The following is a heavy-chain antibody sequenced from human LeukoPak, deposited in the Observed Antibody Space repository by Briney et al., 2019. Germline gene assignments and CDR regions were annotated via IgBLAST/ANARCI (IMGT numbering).Heavy chain of an antibody. CDR1: GFSSSAYW. CDR2: INPAGSET. Sequence: PGGSLRLSCAASGFSSSAYWMTWVRQAPGTGLEWVANINPAGSETYYVDPVKGRFSISRHNAKNLVYLQMNSLRAEDTAVYHCARFGYVAAVDVWGQGTPVTVSS. J-gene: IGHJ4*02. CDR3: ARFGYVAAVDV. D-gene: IGHD2-15*01. V-gene: IGHV3-7*01.